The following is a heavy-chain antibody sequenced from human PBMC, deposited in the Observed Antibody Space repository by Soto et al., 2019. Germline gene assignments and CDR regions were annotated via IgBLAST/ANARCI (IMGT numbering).Heavy chain of an antibody. D-gene: IGHD3-16*02. CDR3: ARAYDYVWGSYRSRDYYYGMEV. J-gene: IGHJ6*02. CDR2: IIPIFGTA. V-gene: IGHV1-69*13. Sequence: SVKVSCKASGGTFSSYAISWVRQAPGQGLEWMGGIIPIFGTANYAQKFQGRVTITADESTSTAYMELSSLRSEDTAVYYCARAYDYVWGSYRSRDYYYGMEVWGQGTTGTV. CDR1: GGTFSSYA.